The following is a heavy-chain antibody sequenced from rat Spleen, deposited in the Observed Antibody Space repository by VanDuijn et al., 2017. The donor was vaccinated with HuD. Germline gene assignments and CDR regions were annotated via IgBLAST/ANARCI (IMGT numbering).Heavy chain of an antibody. CDR3: ARRFRDFDY. J-gene: IGHJ2*01. Sequence: EVQLVESGGGLVQPGRSMKLSCSASGFTFSNYGMHWIRQAPTKGLEWVASISPSGGSTYYRDSVKGRFTISRDNAKTTLSLQMNNLRSEDTAMYYCARRFRDFDYWGQGVMVTVSS. CDR2: ISPSGGST. CDR1: GFTFSNYG. V-gene: IGHV5-19*01.